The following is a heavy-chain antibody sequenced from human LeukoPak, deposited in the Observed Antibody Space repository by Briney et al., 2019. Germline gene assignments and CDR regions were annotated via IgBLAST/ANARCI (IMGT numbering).Heavy chain of an antibody. J-gene: IGHJ4*02. CDR2: ISGSGGST. D-gene: IGHD3-10*01. V-gene: IGHV3-23*01. CDR1: GFTFSSYA. Sequence: GGSLRLSCAASGFTFSSYAMSWVRQAPGKGLEWVSAISGSGGSTYYADSVKGRFTISRDRSKNTLYLQMNSLRAEDPAVYYCGRSLITMVRGVIAYWGERNLVTVSS. CDR3: GRSLITMVRGVIAY.